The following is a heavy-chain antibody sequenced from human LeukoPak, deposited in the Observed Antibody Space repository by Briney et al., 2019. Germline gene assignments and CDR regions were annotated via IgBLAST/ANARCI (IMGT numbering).Heavy chain of an antibody. CDR3: ARSGRWYFSY. D-gene: IGHD5-24*01. CDR2: IYYSGST. CDR1: GGSISSSSYY. Sequence: SETLSLTCTVSGGSISSSSYYWGWIRQPPGKGLEWIGSIYYSGSTYYNPSLKSRVTISVDTSKNQFSLKLSSVTAADTAVYYCARSGRWYFSYWGQGTLVTVSS. V-gene: IGHV4-39*07. J-gene: IGHJ4*02.